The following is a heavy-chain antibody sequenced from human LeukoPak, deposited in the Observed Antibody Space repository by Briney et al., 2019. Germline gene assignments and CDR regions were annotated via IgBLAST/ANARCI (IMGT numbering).Heavy chain of an antibody. Sequence: PGGSLRLSCAVSGFTFSSYAMSWVRQAPGKGLEWVSAISAIGDGTYNADSVKGRFTTSRDNSKNTLYLQMNSLRTEDTAVYYCTTDPPSNWGSRGGGYWGQGTLVTVSS. CDR3: TTDPPSNWGSRGGGY. D-gene: IGHD7-27*01. V-gene: IGHV3-23*01. J-gene: IGHJ4*02. CDR2: ISAIGDGT. CDR1: GFTFSSYA.